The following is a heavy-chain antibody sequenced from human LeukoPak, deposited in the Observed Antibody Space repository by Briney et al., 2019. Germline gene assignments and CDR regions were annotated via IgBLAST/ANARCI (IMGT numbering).Heavy chain of an antibody. CDR2: IIPIFGTA. CDR3: ARGTADDGYYYYYGMDV. J-gene: IGHJ6*02. D-gene: IGHD6-13*01. Sequence: SVKVSCTASGGTFSSYAISWVRQAPGQGLEWMGGIIPIFGTANYAQKFQGRVAITADESTSTAYMELSSLRSEDTAVYYCARGTADDGYYYYYGMDVWGQGTTVTVSS. CDR1: GGTFSSYA. V-gene: IGHV1-69*01.